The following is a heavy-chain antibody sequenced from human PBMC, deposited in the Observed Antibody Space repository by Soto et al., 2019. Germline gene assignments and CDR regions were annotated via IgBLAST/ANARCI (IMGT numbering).Heavy chain of an antibody. CDR2: IYTGGST. CDR3: ARVSGNYYGSGSYSLDY. Sequence: QVQLRESGPGLVKPSETLSLTCTVSGGSINTYYWSWIRQPAGKGPEWIGRIYTGGSTNYNPSLKNRVTMSIDTSKNQFSLRLSSVTAADTAVYFCARVSGNYYGSGSYSLDYWGQGTLVTVSS. D-gene: IGHD3-10*01. J-gene: IGHJ4*02. V-gene: IGHV4-4*07. CDR1: GGSINTYY.